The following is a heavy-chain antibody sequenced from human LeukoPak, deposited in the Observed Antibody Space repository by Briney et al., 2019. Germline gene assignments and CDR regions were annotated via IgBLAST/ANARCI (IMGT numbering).Heavy chain of an antibody. CDR1: GFTFSNYA. CDR2: ISGAGT. CDR3: ARDPNGDYVGAFDFQR. V-gene: IGHV3-23*01. Sequence: GGSLRLSCEASGFTFSNYALTWLRQAPGRGLEWVSSISGAGTYYADSVKGRFSISRDNYRSTLYLQMTTLRADDTAVYYCARDPNGDYVGAFDFQRWGQGTLVTVSS. J-gene: IGHJ1*01. D-gene: IGHD4-17*01.